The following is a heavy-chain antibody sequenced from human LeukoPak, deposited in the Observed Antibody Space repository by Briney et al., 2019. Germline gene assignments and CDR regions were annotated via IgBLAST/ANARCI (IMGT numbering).Heavy chain of an antibody. CDR2: INPSGGST. CDR3: ARGDSSGYYFPLYFDY. J-gene: IGHJ4*02. V-gene: IGHV1-46*01. D-gene: IGHD3-22*01. Sequence: ASVKVSCKASGYSFTNYYIHWVRQAPGQGLEWMGIINPSGGSTTYAQKFQGRVTITRDTSASTAYMELSSLRSEDMAVYYCARGDSSGYYFPLYFDYWGQGTLVTVSS. CDR1: GYSFTNYY.